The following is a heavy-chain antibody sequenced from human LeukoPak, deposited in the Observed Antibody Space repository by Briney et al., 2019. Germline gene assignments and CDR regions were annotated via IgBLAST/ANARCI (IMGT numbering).Heavy chain of an antibody. V-gene: IGHV4-59*13. J-gene: IGHJ2*01. CDR1: GGSISSYY. CDR3: ARTYGSSGLGYFDL. Sequence: SETLSLTCTVSGGSISSYYWSWIRQPRENGLEWIGYIYYSGSTNYSPSLKSRLTISVDTSKNQFSLKLSSVTAADTAVYYCARTYGSSGLGYFDLWGRGTLVTVSS. D-gene: IGHD6-13*01. CDR2: IYYSGST.